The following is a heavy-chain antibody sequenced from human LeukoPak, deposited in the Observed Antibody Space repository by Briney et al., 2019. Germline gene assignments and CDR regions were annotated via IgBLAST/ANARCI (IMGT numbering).Heavy chain of an antibody. J-gene: IGHJ3*02. CDR2: TYYSGST. Sequence: SETLSLTCTVSGGSISSSSYYWGWIRQPPGKGLEWIGSTYYSGSTYYNPSLKSRVTISVDTSKNQFSLKLSSVTAADTAVYYCAKLRPLVVTAMHPDDAFDIWGQGTMVTVSS. CDR3: AKLRPLVVTAMHPDDAFDI. V-gene: IGHV4-39*01. CDR1: GGSISSSSYY. D-gene: IGHD2-21*02.